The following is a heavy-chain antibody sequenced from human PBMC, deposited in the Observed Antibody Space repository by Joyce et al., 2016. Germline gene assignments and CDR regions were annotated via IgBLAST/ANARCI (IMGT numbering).Heavy chain of an antibody. CDR2: ISYDGSDV. CDR1: GYILSCYT. J-gene: IGHJ4*02. CDR3: ARGREYSSGCGWGGYYFDL. Sequence: QMQLVESGGGVVQPGRCLRVSCVGSGYILSCYTITWVRTAPGKGLEWVAVISYDGSDVAQADSVRGRVSISRDNAKKTVFLQMNNLRPEDTAVYYCARGREYSSGCGWGGYYFDLWGQGTLVTVSS. D-gene: IGHD6-19*01. V-gene: IGHV3-30*04.